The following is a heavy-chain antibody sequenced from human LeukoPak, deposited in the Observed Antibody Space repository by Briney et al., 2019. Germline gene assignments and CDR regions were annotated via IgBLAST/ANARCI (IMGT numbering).Heavy chain of an antibody. D-gene: IGHD3-3*01. Sequence: SETLSLTCTVSGGSISSYYWSWIRQPPGKGLEWIGYIYYSGSTNYNPSLKSRVTISVDTSKNQFSLKLSSVTAADTAVYYCARFQSYYDFWSGYYTGASLDYYGMDVWGQGTTVTVSS. CDR3: ARFQSYYDFWSGYYTGASLDYYGMDV. CDR2: IYYSGST. J-gene: IGHJ6*02. V-gene: IGHV4-59*01. CDR1: GGSISSYY.